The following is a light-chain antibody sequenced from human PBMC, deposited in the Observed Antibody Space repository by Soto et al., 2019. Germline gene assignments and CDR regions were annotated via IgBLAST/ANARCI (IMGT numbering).Light chain of an antibody. J-gene: IGKJ1*01. CDR2: DAS. V-gene: IGKV1-5*01. CDR1: QSISSW. Sequence: DIQMTQSPSTLSASVGDRVTITCRASQSISSWLAWYQQKPWKAPKLLIYDASSLESGVPSRFSVSGSGTEFTLAISSLQPDDFATYDCQQYNSYSWTFGKGTKVEIK. CDR3: QQYNSYSWT.